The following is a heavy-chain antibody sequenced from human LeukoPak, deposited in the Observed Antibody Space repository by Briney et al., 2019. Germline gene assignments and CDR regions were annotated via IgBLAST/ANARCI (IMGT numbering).Heavy chain of an antibody. J-gene: IGHJ4*02. Sequence: PGRSLRLSCAASGFTFDDYAMHWVRQAPGKGLEWVSGISWDSGSIGYADSVKGRFTISRDNAKNSLYLQMNSLRAEDTALYYCAKVGCSSPSCYFPYYFDYWGQGTLVTVSS. V-gene: IGHV3-9*01. CDR2: ISWDSGSI. D-gene: IGHD2-2*01. CDR3: AKVGCSSPSCYFPYYFDY. CDR1: GFTFDDYA.